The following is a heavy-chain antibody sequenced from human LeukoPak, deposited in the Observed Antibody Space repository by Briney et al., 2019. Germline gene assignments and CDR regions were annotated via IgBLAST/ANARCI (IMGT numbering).Heavy chain of an antibody. CDR1: GFTFSNYG. CDR3: ARPSGSYWYFDL. Sequence: PGRSLRLSCAASGFTFSNYGMHWVRQAPGKGLEWVAVIWYDGSNKYYADSVKGRFTISRDNSKNTLYLQMNSLRGEDTAVYYCARPSGSYWYFDLWGRGTLVTVSS. D-gene: IGHD1-26*01. J-gene: IGHJ2*01. V-gene: IGHV3-33*01. CDR2: IWYDGSNK.